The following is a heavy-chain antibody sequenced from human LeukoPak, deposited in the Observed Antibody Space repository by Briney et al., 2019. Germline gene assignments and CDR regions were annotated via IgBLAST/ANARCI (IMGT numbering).Heavy chain of an antibody. CDR2: INAGNGST. CDR1: GYTFTSYA. V-gene: IGHV1-3*01. D-gene: IGHD4-23*01. J-gene: IGHJ4*02. Sequence: ASVKVSCKASGYTFTSYAMHWVRQAPGQRLEWMGWINAGNGSTKYSQKFQGRVTITRDTSASTAYMELSSLRSEDTAVYYCARAHYGGNDYWGQGTLVTVSS. CDR3: ARAHYGGNDY.